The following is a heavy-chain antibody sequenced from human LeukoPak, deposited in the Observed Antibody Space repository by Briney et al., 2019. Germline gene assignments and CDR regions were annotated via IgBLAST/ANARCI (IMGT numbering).Heavy chain of an antibody. V-gene: IGHV1-69*02. J-gene: IGHJ4*02. CDR2: IIPILGIA. CDR1: GGTFSSYT. CDR3: ARGGVTIFGVVTNEGY. Sequence: GSSVKVSCKASGGTFSSYTISWVRQAPGQGLEWMGRIIPILGIANYAQKFQGRVTITADKSTSTAYMELSSLRSEDTAVYYCARGGVTIFGVVTNEGYWGQGTLVTVSS. D-gene: IGHD3-3*01.